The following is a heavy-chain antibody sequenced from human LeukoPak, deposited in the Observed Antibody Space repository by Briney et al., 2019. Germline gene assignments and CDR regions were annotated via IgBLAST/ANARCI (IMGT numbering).Heavy chain of an antibody. CDR1: GGSISSYY. Sequence: SETLSLTCTVSGGSISSYYWSWIRQPPGKGLEWIGYIYYSGSTNYNPSLKSRVTISVDTSKNQFSLKLSSVTAADTAVYYCARWGGMVAATYYYYGMDVWGKGTTVTVSS. J-gene: IGHJ6*04. CDR3: ARWGGMVAATYYYYGMDV. D-gene: IGHD2-15*01. V-gene: IGHV4-59*01. CDR2: IYYSGST.